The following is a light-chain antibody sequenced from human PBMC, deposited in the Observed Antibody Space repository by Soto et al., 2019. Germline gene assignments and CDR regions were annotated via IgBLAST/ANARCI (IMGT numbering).Light chain of an antibody. V-gene: IGKV3-20*01. CDR1: QTLSINS. CDR3: QQYDGAPLT. Sequence: EIVLTQSPDTLSLSPGERATLFCRASQTLSINSLAWYQQKPGQAPRLLLYAASTRHTGIPDRFNGSGSGTDFALTINRLEPEDFAVYFCQQYDGAPLTFGPGTKVDIK. CDR2: AAS. J-gene: IGKJ3*01.